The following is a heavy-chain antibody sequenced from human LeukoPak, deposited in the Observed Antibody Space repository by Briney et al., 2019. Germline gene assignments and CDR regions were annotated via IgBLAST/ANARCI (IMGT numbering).Heavy chain of an antibody. CDR1: GGSFSGYY. J-gene: IGHJ4*02. CDR2: INHSGST. Sequence: SETLSLTCAVYGGSFSGYYWSWIRQPPGKGLEWTGEINHSGSTNYNPSLKSRVTISVDTSKNQFSLKLSSVTAADTAVYYCARVKWLRRGFDYWGQGTLVTVSS. D-gene: IGHD5-12*01. CDR3: ARVKWLRRGFDY. V-gene: IGHV4-34*01.